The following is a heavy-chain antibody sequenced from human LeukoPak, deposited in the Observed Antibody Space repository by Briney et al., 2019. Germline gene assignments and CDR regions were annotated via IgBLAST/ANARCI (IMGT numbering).Heavy chain of an antibody. J-gene: IGHJ4*02. CDR2: INHSESP. V-gene: IGHV4-34*01. D-gene: IGHD3-22*01. CDR3: ARGQAVVASEGFDS. CDR1: GGSFSGYH. Sequence: SETLSLTCAVYGGSFSGYHWSWIRQPPGKGLEWIGEINHSESPNFNSSLKRRVTISVDTSKNQFSLKVSSVTAADTAVYYCARGQAVVASEGFDSWGQGTLVTVSS.